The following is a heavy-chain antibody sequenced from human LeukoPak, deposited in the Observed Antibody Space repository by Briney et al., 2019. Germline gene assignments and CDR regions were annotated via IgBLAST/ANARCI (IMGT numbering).Heavy chain of an antibody. CDR1: EFTFSSYG. J-gene: IGHJ4*02. CDR3: PRGGWPNFDY. Sequence: GGTLRLSCAASEFTFSSYGMSWVRQAPGKGLEWVSAISGSGGNTYYADSVKGRFTISRDNSKSTLYLQMNSLRAEDTAVYYCPRGGWPNFDYWGQGTLVTVSS. CDR2: ISGSGGNT. V-gene: IGHV3-23*01. D-gene: IGHD6-19*01.